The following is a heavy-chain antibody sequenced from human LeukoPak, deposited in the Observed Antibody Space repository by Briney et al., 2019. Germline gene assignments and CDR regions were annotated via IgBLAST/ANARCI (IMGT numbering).Heavy chain of an antibody. J-gene: IGHJ4*02. D-gene: IGHD5-12*01. V-gene: IGHV3-48*01. CDR2: ISSSSSTI. CDR3: AGGATIPY. CDR1: GFTFSSYS. Sequence: GGSLRLSCAAFGFTFSSYSMNWVRQAPGKGLEWVSYISSSSSTIYCADSVKGRFTISRDNAKNSLYLQMNSLRAEDTAVYYCAGGATIPYWGQGTLVTVSS.